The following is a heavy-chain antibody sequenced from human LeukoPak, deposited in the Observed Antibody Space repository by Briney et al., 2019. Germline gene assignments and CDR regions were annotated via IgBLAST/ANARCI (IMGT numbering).Heavy chain of an antibody. J-gene: IGHJ3*02. CDR1: GFTFSSYA. D-gene: IGHD3-22*01. V-gene: IGHV3-23*01. CDR2: ISGGGGST. Sequence: GGSLRLSCAASGFTFSSYAMSWVRQAPGKGLEWVSAISGGGGSTYYADSVKGRFTISRDNSKNTPYLQMNSLRAEDTAVYYCAKDSSPPYYYDSSGYYYGDAFDIWGQGTMVTVSS. CDR3: AKDSSPPYYYDSSGYYYGDAFDI.